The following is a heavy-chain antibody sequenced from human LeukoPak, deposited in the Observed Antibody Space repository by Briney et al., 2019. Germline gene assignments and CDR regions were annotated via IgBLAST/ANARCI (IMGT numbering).Heavy chain of an antibody. CDR3: AKGGTVTTFEVEY. J-gene: IGHJ4*02. D-gene: IGHD4-17*01. Sequence: QSGGSLRLSCAASGFTFSNYWMHWVRQAPGKGLEWVSAISVTGGSTYYADSVKGRFTISRDNSKNTLHLQMDSLRAEDTAVYYCAKGGTVTTFEVEYWGQGTLVTVSS. V-gene: IGHV3-23*01. CDR2: ISVTGGST. CDR1: GFTFSNYW.